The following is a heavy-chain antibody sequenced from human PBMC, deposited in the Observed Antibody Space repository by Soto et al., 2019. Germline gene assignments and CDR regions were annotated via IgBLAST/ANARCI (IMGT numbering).Heavy chain of an antibody. J-gene: IGHJ4*02. V-gene: IGHV3-33*01. CDR1: GSIFTGYG. Sequence: QVHLVESGGGVAQPGRSLRLSCAASGSIFTGYGMHWVRQAPGKGLEWVAVIWFDGSNKYYADSVKGRFTISSDNSKNMLYLHMNSLRVEDAAVYYCARDGMGGTNYPGYLDDWGQGTLVTVSS. CDR2: IWFDGSNK. CDR3: ARDGMGGTNYPGYLDD. D-gene: IGHD1-1*01.